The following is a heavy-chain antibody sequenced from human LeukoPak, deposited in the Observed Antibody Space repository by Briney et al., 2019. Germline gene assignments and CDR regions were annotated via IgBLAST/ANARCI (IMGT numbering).Heavy chain of an antibody. Sequence: SETLSLTCAVYGGSFSGYYWSWIRQPPGKGLEWIGEINHSGSTNYNPSLKSRVTISVDTSKNQFSLKLSSVTAADTAVCYCARGRYYDFWSGYFYYYYYYMDVWGKGTTVTVSS. V-gene: IGHV4-34*01. J-gene: IGHJ6*03. CDR3: ARGRYYDFWSGYFYYYYYYMDV. CDR2: INHSGST. D-gene: IGHD3-3*01. CDR1: GGSFSGYY.